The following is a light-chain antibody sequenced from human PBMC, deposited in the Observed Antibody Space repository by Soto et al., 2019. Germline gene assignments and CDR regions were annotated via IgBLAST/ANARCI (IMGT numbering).Light chain of an antibody. Sequence: EILLTQSPATLSVSPGERATLSCRASQSVSSNLAWYHQKPGQAPRLLISGASSRATGIPDRFTGSGSGTDFTLTISRLEPEDFAVYYCQQYGSSPRTFGQGTKVDIK. V-gene: IGKV3-20*01. CDR1: QSVSSN. J-gene: IGKJ1*01. CDR2: GAS. CDR3: QQYGSSPRT.